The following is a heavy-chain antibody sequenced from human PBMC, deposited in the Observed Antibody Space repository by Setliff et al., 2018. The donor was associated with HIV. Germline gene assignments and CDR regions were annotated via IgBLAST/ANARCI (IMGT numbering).Heavy chain of an antibody. CDR1: GGTLSNYV. V-gene: IGHV1-69*13. J-gene: IGHJ6*02. CDR2: IIPMYNIP. CDR3: ARDLDPYFAMAV. Sequence: SVKVSCKTSGGTLSNYVITWVRQAPGQGLEWMGMIIPMYNIPAYAQKFQGGVTFTADESTSTAYMELSSLSSEDTAVYYCARDLDPYFAMAVWGQGTTVTVSS.